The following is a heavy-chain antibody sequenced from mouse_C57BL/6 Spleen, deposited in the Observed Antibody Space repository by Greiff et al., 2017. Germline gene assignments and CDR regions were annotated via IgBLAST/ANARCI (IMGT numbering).Heavy chain of an antibody. D-gene: IGHD2-1*01. CDR2: IRSKSNNYAT. Sequence: EVQGVESGGGLVQPKGSLKLSCAASGFSFNTYAMNWVRQAPGKGLEWVARIRSKSNNYATYYADSVKDRFTISRDDSESMLYLQMNNLKTEDTAMYYCGRRGELHKGFAYWGQGTLVTVSA. CDR3: GRRGELHKGFAY. CDR1: GFSFNTYA. J-gene: IGHJ3*01. V-gene: IGHV10-1*01.